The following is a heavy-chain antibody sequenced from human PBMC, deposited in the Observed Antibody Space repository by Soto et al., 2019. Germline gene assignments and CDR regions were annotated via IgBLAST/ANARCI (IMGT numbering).Heavy chain of an antibody. J-gene: IGHJ5*02. CDR2: ISLYSDGT. V-gene: IGHV1-18*01. CDR3: ARVVPGAEAWFGP. D-gene: IGHD2-2*01. Sequence: SVKLSCKTSGYTFSNYGITWVRQAPGQPLEWLGWISLYSDGTNYAQKFQGRVSMTTDTSTTTAYMELRSLRSDDTAVYYCARVVPGAEAWFGPWGQGTLVTVSS. CDR1: GYTFSNYG.